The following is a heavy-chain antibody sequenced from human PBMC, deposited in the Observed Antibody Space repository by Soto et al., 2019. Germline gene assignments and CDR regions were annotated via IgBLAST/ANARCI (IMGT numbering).Heavy chain of an antibody. J-gene: IGHJ4*02. CDR3: AKDSGYSYGFPDY. D-gene: IGHD5-18*01. Sequence: SGGSLRLSCAASGFTFDDYAMHWVRQAPGKGLEWVSGISWNSGSIGYADSVKGRFTISRDNAKNSLYLQMNSLRAEDTALYYCAKDSGYSYGFPDYWGQGTLVTVSS. V-gene: IGHV3-9*01. CDR2: ISWNSGSI. CDR1: GFTFDDYA.